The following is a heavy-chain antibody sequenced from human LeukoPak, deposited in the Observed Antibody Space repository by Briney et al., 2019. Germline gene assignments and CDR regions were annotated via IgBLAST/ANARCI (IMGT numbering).Heavy chain of an antibody. D-gene: IGHD3-16*01. CDR1: GFSLSGYY. J-gene: IGHJ2*01. CDR3: VRDTISLGLSAGFDL. CDR2: IGRAVDT. Sequence: GGSLRLSCAPSGFSLSGYYMQWVRHANERGREWVASIGRAVDTYTSGSAKGQFTIPKENGKNSLYLQMTSLRAGDTAVYYCVRDTISLGLSAGFDLSGGGDLVTLS. V-gene: IGHV3-13*04.